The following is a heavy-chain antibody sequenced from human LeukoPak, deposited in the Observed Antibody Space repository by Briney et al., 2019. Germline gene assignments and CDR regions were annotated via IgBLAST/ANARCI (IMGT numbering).Heavy chain of an antibody. CDR3: ARDGTNYGGNSYDY. J-gene: IGHJ4*02. Sequence: GGSLRLSCAASGFTFSSYSMNWVRQAPGKGLGWVSSISSSSSYIYYADSVKGRFTISRDNAKNSLYLQMNSLRAEDTAVYYCARDGTNYGGNSYDYWGQGTLVTVSS. CDR2: ISSSSSYI. CDR1: GFTFSSYS. D-gene: IGHD4-23*01. V-gene: IGHV3-21*01.